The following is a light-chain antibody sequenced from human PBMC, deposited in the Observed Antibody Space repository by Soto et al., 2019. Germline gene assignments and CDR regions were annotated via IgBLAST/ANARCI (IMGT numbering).Light chain of an antibody. Sequence: EIVLTQSPGTLSLSPGERATLSCRASQSISSSHLAWYQQKPGQAPRLLIYGTSSRATGIPDRFSGSGSVTDFTLPIIKLETEDFAVYYCQQYGISPGTFGQRTKVEIK. CDR2: GTS. CDR3: QQYGISPGT. V-gene: IGKV3-20*01. CDR1: QSISSSH. J-gene: IGKJ1*01.